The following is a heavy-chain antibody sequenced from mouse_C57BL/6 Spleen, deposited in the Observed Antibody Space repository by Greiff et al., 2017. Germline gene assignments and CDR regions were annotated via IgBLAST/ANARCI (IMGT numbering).Heavy chain of an antibody. CDR1: GFTFSSYG. CDR3: ARHKSNPWYFDV. D-gene: IGHD2-5*01. CDR2: ISSGGSYT. J-gene: IGHJ1*03. V-gene: IGHV5-6*01. Sequence: EVMLVESGGDLVKPGGSLKLSCAASGFTFSSYGMSWVRQTPDKRLEWVATISSGGSYTYYPDSVKGRFTISRDNAKNTLDLQMSSLKSEDTAMYYWARHKSNPWYFDVLGTMTTVTVTS.